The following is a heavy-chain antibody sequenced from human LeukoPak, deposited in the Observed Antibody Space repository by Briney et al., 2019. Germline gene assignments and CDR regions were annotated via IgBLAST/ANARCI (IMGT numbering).Heavy chain of an antibody. J-gene: IGHJ5*02. CDR3: AKGKGVAVAVGT. CDR1: GFTFSNYA. D-gene: IGHD6-19*01. CDR2: IRGSGGST. V-gene: IGHV3-23*01. Sequence: QSGGSLRLSCAASGFTFSNYAMSWVRQAPGKWLEWVSVIRGSGGSTYYADSVKGRFTISRDNSKNTLYLQMNSLRAEDTAVYYCAKGKGVAVAVGTWGQGTLVTVSS.